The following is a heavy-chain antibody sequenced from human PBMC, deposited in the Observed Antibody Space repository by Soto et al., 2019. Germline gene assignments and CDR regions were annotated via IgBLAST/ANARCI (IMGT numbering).Heavy chain of an antibody. CDR1: GFNFNDHG. CDR2: ITWHSDGM. CDR3: AKEDSGFSGYMDV. V-gene: IGHV3-9*01. J-gene: IGHJ6*03. D-gene: IGHD3-10*01. Sequence: EVQLVESGGGLVQPGRSVRLSCIASGFNFNDHGMHWVRQAPGKGLEWVSGITWHSDGMGYADSVKGRFTISRDNAKNSLYLQMNSLRVEDTALYYCAKEDSGFSGYMDVWGKGTTVTVSS.